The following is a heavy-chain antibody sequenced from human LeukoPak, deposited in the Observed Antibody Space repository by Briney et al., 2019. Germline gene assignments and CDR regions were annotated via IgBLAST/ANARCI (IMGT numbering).Heavy chain of an antibody. J-gene: IGHJ4*02. CDR2: IYYSGST. CDR1: GGSISSYY. Sequence: KPSETLSLTCTVSGGSISSYYWSWIRQPPGKGLEWIGYIYYSGSTNYNPSLKSRVTISVDTSKNQFSLKLSSVTAADTAVYYCARDNKAVGQSLDYWGQGTLATVSS. D-gene: IGHD2/OR15-2a*01. CDR3: ARDNKAVGQSLDY. V-gene: IGHV4-59*01.